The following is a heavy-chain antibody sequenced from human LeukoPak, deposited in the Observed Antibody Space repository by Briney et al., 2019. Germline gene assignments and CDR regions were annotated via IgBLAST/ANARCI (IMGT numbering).Heavy chain of an antibody. CDR1: GFTFSSYA. J-gene: IGHJ4*02. Sequence: GGSLRLSCAASGFTFSSYAMHWVRQAPGKGLERVAVISYDGSNKYYADSVKGRFTISRDNSKNTLYLQMNSLRAEDTAVYYCARGGIAVAGISYWGQGTLVTVSS. CDR2: ISYDGSNK. V-gene: IGHV3-30-3*01. D-gene: IGHD6-19*01. CDR3: ARGGIAVAGISY.